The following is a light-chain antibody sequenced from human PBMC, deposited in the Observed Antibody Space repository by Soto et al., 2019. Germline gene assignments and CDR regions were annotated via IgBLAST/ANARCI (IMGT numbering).Light chain of an antibody. V-gene: IGKV3-20*01. Sequence: EFVLTQSPGTLSLSPVERATLSCMASQTVRNNYLAWYQQKPGQAPRLLIYDASSRATGIPDRFSGSGSGTDFTLTISRLEPEDFAVYYCQQYGSSGTFGQGTKVDIK. J-gene: IGKJ1*01. CDR2: DAS. CDR1: QTVRNNY. CDR3: QQYGSSGT.